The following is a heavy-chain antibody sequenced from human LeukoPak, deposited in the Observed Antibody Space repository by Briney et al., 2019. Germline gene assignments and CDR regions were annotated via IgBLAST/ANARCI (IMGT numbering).Heavy chain of an antibody. CDR1: GGSFSGYY. CDR2: INHSGST. CDR3: ARGRSGYSYGPRFDY. Sequence: SETLSLTCAVYGGSFSGYYWSWIRQPPGKGLEWIGEINHSGSTNYNPSLKSRVIISVDTSKNQFSLKLSSVTAADTAVYYCARGRSGYSYGPRFDYWGQGTLVTVSS. V-gene: IGHV4-34*01. J-gene: IGHJ4*02. D-gene: IGHD5-18*01.